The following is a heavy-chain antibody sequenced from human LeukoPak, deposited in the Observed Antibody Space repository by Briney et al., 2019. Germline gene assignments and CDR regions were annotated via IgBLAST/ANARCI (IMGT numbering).Heavy chain of an antibody. CDR1: GFTFSRYT. V-gene: IGHV3-30*04. Sequence: GGSLRLSCAASGFTFSRYTINWVRQAPGKGLEWVAAISYDGSNKNFAESVKGRFTISRDNSKNTLYLQMNSLRAEDTAVYHCAKDVGSGYLSDAFDIWGQGTMVTVSS. CDR2: ISYDGSNK. CDR3: AKDVGSGYLSDAFDI. D-gene: IGHD3-3*01. J-gene: IGHJ3*02.